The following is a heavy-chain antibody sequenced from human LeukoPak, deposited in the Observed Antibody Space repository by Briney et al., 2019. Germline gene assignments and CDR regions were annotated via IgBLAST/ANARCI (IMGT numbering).Heavy chain of an antibody. CDR3: ARVVYSGSWGYFDY. D-gene: IGHD3-10*01. CDR2: VSYSGST. Sequence: PSETLSLTCTVSDDSISTYYWSWIRQPPGKGLEWIGYVSYSGSTNYSPSLKSRVTISVDTSKTQFYLKLSSVTAADTAVYYCARVVYSGSWGYFDYWGQGILVTVSS. CDR1: DDSISTYY. V-gene: IGHV4-59*01. J-gene: IGHJ4*02.